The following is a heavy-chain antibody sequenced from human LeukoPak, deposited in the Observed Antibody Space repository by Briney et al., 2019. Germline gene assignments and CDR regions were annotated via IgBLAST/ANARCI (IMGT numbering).Heavy chain of an antibody. CDR3: ARDVVVTSSPDAFDI. J-gene: IGHJ3*02. V-gene: IGHV4-31*03. CDR2: ISNSGTT. CDR1: GDSVTSGGYV. D-gene: IGHD2-21*02. Sequence: SQTLSLTGTVFGDSVTSGGYVWTGIRQHPGKGLEWIGYISNSGTTSYNPSLKSRVSISVDTSNNQFSLRLSSVTAADTAVYYCARDVVVTSSPDAFDIWGQGTMVTVSS.